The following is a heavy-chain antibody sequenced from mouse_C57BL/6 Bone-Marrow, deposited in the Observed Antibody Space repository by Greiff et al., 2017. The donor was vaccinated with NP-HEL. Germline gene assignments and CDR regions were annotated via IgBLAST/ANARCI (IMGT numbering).Heavy chain of an antibody. CDR2: GQGLEWIG. D-gene: IGHD2-4*01. Sequence: VQLQQSGPELARPWASVKISCQAFYTFSRRVHFAIRDTNYWMQWVKQRPGQGLEWIGAIYPGNGDTSYNQKFKGKATLTADKSSSTAYLQLSRLTSEDSAVYDRVIYYDYGDWYFEVWGTGTTVTVAS. J-gene: IGHJ1*03. V-gene: IGHV1-87*01. CDR3: SEDSAVYDRVIYYDYGDWYFEV. CDR1: YTFSRRVH.